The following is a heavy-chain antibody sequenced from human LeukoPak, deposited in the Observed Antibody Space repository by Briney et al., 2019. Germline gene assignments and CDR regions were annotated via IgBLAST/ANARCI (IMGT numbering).Heavy chain of an antibody. CDR1: GYTFTGYY. J-gene: IGHJ5*02. CDR3: ARDWDGVSIPWFDP. D-gene: IGHD1-26*01. Sequence: ASVKVSCKASGYTFTGYYMHWVRQAPGQGLEWMGWINTNTGNPTYAQGFTGRVVFSLDTSVSTAYLQISSLKAEDTAVYYCARDWDGVSIPWFDPWGQGTLVTVSS. V-gene: IGHV7-4-1*02. CDR2: INTNTGNP.